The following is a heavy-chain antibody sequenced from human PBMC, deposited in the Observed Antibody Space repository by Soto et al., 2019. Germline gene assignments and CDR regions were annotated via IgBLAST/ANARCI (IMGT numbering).Heavy chain of an antibody. CDR1: GFTFSSYA. CDR3: AKTLYYYDSSGYQ. CDR2: ISGSGGST. V-gene: IGHV3-23*01. J-gene: IGHJ4*02. D-gene: IGHD3-22*01. Sequence: EVQLLESGGGLVQPGGSLRLSCAASGFTFSSYAMSWVRQAPGKGLEWVSAISGSGGSTYYADSVKGRFTISRDNSKNPLYLPMNSLRAEDPAVYYCAKTLYYYDSSGYQWGQGTLVTVSS.